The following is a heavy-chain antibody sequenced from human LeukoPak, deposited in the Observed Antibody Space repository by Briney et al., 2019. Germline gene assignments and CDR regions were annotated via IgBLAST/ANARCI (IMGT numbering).Heavy chain of an antibody. Sequence: ASVKVSCKASGYTFTSYDINWVRQATGQGLEWMGWMNPNSGNTGYAQKFQGRVTMTRNTSISTAYMELSSLRSDDTAVYYCAREGTDIVVVVAATRLDYWGQGTLVTVSS. CDR1: GYTFTSYD. J-gene: IGHJ4*02. CDR3: AREGTDIVVVVAATRLDY. V-gene: IGHV1-8*01. D-gene: IGHD2-15*01. CDR2: MNPNSGNT.